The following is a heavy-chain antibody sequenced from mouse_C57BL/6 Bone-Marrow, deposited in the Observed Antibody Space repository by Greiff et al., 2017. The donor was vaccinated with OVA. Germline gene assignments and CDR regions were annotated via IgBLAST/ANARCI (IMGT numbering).Heavy chain of an antibody. CDR3: ARSRGNFDD. V-gene: IGHV1-82*01. CDR2: IYPGDGDT. J-gene: IGHJ4*01. Sequence: QVQLQQSGPELVKPGASVKISCKASGYAFSSSWMNWVKQRPGKGLEWIGRIYPGDGDTNYNGKFKGKATLTADKSSSTAYMQLSSLTSEDSAVYYCARSRGNFDDWGQGTSVTVSS. CDR1: GYAFSSSW.